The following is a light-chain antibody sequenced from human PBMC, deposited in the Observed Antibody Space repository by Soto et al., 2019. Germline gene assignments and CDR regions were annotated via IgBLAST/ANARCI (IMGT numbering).Light chain of an antibody. J-gene: IGKJ4*01. CDR1: QSVLLSSNSKNY. CDR2: WAS. CDR3: QQYDSTPLT. V-gene: IGKV4-1*01. Sequence: DIVMTQSPDSLAVSLGERATINCKSSQSVLLSSNSKNYLAWYQLKPGQPPKLLIYWASTRESGVPDRFSGSGSGTDFTLTISSRQAEDVAVYYCQQYDSTPLTFGGGTKVEIK.